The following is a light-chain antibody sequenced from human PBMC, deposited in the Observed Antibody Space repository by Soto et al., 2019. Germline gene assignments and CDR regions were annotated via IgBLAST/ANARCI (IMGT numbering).Light chain of an antibody. J-gene: IGKJ1*01. CDR3: QQRDDWT. CDR1: QSVGSY. CDR2: DAS. Sequence: EIVLTQSPATLSLSPGERATLSCRASQSVGSYLAWYQQKPGQAPRLLIYDASNRATGIPARFSGSGSGTDLTLTIRSLEPEDFAVYYCQQRDDWTFGQGTKVEIK. V-gene: IGKV3-11*01.